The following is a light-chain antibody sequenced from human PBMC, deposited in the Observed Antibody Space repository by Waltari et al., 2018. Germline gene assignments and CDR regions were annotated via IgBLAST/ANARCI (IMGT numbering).Light chain of an antibody. V-gene: IGKV1-39*01. J-gene: IGKJ1*01. CDR2: ATS. Sequence: DIQMTQSPSSLSASVGDSVTITCRASQSISGYLTWYQQKPGKAPRLLIYATSSLQSGVPSRFSGSGSGTDFTLTISSLQPEDFATYYCQQSYSTPPWTFGQGTKVEIK. CDR3: QQSYSTPPWT. CDR1: QSISGY.